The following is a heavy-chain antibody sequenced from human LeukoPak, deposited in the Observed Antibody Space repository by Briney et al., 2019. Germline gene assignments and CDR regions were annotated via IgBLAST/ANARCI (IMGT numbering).Heavy chain of an antibody. D-gene: IGHD4-17*01. J-gene: IGHJ6*02. CDR1: GYTFTGYY. CDR2: INPNSGGT. V-gene: IGHV1-2*02. CDR3: ARDYLNYYYYGMDV. Sequence: ASVKVSCRASGYTFTGYYMHWVRQAPGQGLEWMGWINPNSGGTNYAQKFQGRVTMTRDTSISTAYMELSRLRSDDTAVYYCARDYLNYYYYGMDVWGQGTTVTVSS.